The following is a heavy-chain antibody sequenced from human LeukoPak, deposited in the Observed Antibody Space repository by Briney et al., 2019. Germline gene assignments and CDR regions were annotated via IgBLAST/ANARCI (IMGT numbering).Heavy chain of an antibody. Sequence: PGGSLRLSCAASGFTVSSNYISWVRQAPGKGLEWVSVIYSGGSTYYADSVKGRFTISRDNSKNTLYLQMNSLRAEDTAVYYCARDSWDSSGYSQIWGQGTMVTVSS. D-gene: IGHD3-22*01. CDR1: GFTVSSNY. CDR3: ARDSWDSSGYSQI. J-gene: IGHJ3*02. CDR2: IYSGGST. V-gene: IGHV3-53*05.